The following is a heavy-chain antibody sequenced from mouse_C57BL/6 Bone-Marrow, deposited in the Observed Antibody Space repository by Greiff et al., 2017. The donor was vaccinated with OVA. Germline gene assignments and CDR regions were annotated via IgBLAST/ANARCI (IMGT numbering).Heavy chain of an antibody. Sequence: EVQLQQSGPVLVKPGASVKMSCKASGYTFTDYYMNWVKQSHGKSLEWIGVINPYNGGTSYNQKFKGKATLTVDKSSSTAYMELNSLTSEDSAVYYCAREGTAQASWFADWGQGTLVTVSA. CDR1: GYTFTDYY. CDR3: AREGTAQASWFAD. J-gene: IGHJ3*01. D-gene: IGHD3-2*02. CDR2: INPYNGGT. V-gene: IGHV1-19*01.